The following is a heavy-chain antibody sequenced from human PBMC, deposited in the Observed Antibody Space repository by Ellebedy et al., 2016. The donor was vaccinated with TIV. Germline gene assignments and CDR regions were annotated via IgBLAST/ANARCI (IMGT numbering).Heavy chain of an antibody. Sequence: GESLKISCQASGYNFATYWIGWVRQTPGKGLEWMGTIHPGDSDTRYSPSFRGQVTMSADKSTATAYLQWSSLMASDTAMYFCSRPRTYSVSPNAFDVWGQGTMVTVSS. D-gene: IGHD4-17*01. CDR3: SRPRTYSVSPNAFDV. V-gene: IGHV5-51*01. CDR1: GYNFATYW. J-gene: IGHJ3*01. CDR2: IHPGDSDT.